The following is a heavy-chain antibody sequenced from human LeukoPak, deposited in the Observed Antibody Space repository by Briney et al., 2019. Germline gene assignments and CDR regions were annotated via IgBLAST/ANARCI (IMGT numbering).Heavy chain of an antibody. Sequence: PSETLSLTCTVSGGSISSSSYYWGWIRQPPGKGLEWIGSIYYSGSTYYNPSLKSRVTISVDTSKNQFSLKLSSVTAADTAVYYCARPYLRGTVVNNWFDPWGQGTLVTVSS. CDR1: GGSISSSSYY. CDR3: ARPYLRGTVVNNWFDP. CDR2: IYYSGST. D-gene: IGHD4-23*01. J-gene: IGHJ5*02. V-gene: IGHV4-39*01.